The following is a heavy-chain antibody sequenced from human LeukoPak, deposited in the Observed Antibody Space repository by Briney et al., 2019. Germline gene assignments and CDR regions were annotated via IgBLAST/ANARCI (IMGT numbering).Heavy chain of an antibody. CDR2: IYYSGST. Sequence: SETLSLTCTVSGGSLSSSSYYWGWIRQPPGKGLEWIGSIYYSGSTYYNPSLKSRVTISVDTSKNQFSLKLSSVTAADTAVYYCARAAWNIYYYYYYYMDVWGKGTTVTVSS. J-gene: IGHJ6*03. D-gene: IGHD1/OR15-1a*01. V-gene: IGHV4-39*07. CDR3: ARAAWNIYYYYYYYMDV. CDR1: GGSLSSSSYY.